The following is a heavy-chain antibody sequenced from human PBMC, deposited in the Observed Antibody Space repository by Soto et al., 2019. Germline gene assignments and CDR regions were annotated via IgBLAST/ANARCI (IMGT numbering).Heavy chain of an antibody. CDR3: ARAGKTVTVVVNSNYYYAMDA. CDR1: GDSFSSYA. V-gene: IGHV1-69*06. Sequence: SSVKVSCKASGDSFSSYAISWVRQAPGQGLEWMGGIIPISGTTNYAQKFQGRVTITADTSTGTAYMELSSLRAEDTAVYYCARAGKTVTVVVNSNYYYAMDAWGQGT. D-gene: IGHD3-22*01. CDR2: IIPISGTT. J-gene: IGHJ6*02.